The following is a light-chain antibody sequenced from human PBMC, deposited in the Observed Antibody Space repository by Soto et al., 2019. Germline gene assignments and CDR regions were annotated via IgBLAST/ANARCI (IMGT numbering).Light chain of an antibody. CDR1: SSDVGGYKY. CDR3: SSYAGSNTFI. V-gene: IGLV2-8*01. J-gene: IGLJ1*01. Sequence: QSALTQPPSASGSPGQSVTISCTGTSSDVGGYKYVSWYQQHPGKAPKLMIYEVNKRPSGVPDRFSGSKSGNTASLTVSGLQAEDEADYYCSSYAGSNTFIFGTGTKLTVL. CDR2: EVN.